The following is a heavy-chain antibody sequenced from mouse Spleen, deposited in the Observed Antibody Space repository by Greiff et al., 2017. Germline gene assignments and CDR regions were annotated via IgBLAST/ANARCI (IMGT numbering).Heavy chain of an antibody. CDR1: GYTFTSYY. CDR3: TRSYGWPYYFDY. Sequence: VQLQQPGAELVKPGASVKLSCKASGYTFTSYYMYWVKQRPGQGLEWIGGINPSNGGTNFNEKFKSKATLTVDKSSSTAYMQLSSLTSEDSAVYYCTRSYGWPYYFDYWGQGTTLTVSS. D-gene: IGHD1-1*01. V-gene: IGHV1S81*02. J-gene: IGHJ2*01. CDR2: INPSNGGT.